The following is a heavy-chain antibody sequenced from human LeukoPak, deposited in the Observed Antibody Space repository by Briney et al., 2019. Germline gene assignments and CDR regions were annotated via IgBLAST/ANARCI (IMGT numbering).Heavy chain of an antibody. CDR1: GFTLTSYA. D-gene: IGHD6-13*01. CDR2: ISGSGDYT. CDR3: AKRSTIGVAGATAVDF. J-gene: IGHJ4*02. Sequence: GGSLRLSCAPSGFTLTSYAMTWVRQAPGKGLEWVSAISGSGDYTYYADSVKGRFTISRDNSQNTLYLQMNSLRAEDTAVYYCAKRSTIGVAGATAVDFWGQGTLVTVSS. V-gene: IGHV3-23*01.